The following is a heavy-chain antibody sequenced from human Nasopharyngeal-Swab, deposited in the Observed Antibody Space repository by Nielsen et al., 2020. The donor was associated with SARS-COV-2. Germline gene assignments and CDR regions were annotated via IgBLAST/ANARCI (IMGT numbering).Heavy chain of an antibody. CDR1: GFTFSSYA. Sequence: GESLKISCAASGFTFSSYAMHWVRQAPGKGLEWVAVISYDGSNKYYADSVKGRFTISRDNSKNTLYLQMNSLRAEDTAVYFCARDIWSYKTSRVLSYWGQGTLVTVSS. J-gene: IGHJ4*02. CDR3: ARDIWSYKTSRVLSY. CDR2: ISYDGSNK. D-gene: IGHD1-26*01. V-gene: IGHV3-30-3*01.